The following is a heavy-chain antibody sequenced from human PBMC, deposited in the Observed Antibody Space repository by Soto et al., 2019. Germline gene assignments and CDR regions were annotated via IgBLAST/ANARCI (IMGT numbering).Heavy chain of an antibody. J-gene: IGHJ5*02. D-gene: IGHD3-10*01. CDR3: ARRKRGDPHYRGHWSDP. CDR2: IYYSGST. CDR1: GGSISSSSYY. Sequence: SETLSLTCTFSGGSISSSSYYWGWIRQPPGKGLEWIGSIYYSGSTYYNPSLKSRVTISVDTSKNQFSLKLSSVTAADTAVYYCARRKRGDPHYRGHWSDPWGQGTLFTVSS. V-gene: IGHV4-39*01.